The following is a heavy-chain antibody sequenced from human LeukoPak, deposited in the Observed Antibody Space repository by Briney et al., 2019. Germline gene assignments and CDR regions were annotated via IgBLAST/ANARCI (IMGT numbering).Heavy chain of an antibody. D-gene: IGHD3-10*02. CDR2: IIRSSSYI. J-gene: IGHJ6*04. Sequence: GGCLRLSCAASGFTFTSYRANWVRQAPGKGLEWVSSIIRSSSYIYYADSLKGRFTLSRDNAKNSLYLQMNSLRAEDTAVYYCAELGITMIGGVWGKGSTVTISS. CDR3: AELGITMIGGV. CDR1: GFTFTSYR. V-gene: IGHV3-21*01.